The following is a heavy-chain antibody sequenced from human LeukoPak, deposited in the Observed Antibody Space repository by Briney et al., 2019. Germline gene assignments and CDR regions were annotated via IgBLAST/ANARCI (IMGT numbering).Heavy chain of an antibody. CDR3: ARRDSSSWSFDY. V-gene: IGHV4-39*01. Sequence: SETLSLTCTVSGGSISSSSYYWGWIRQPPGKGLEWIGSIYYSGSTYYNPSLKSRVTISVDTSKNQFSLKLSSVTATDTAVYYCARRDSSSWSFDYWGQGTLVTVSS. CDR2: IYYSGST. D-gene: IGHD6-13*01. J-gene: IGHJ4*02. CDR1: GGSISSSSYY.